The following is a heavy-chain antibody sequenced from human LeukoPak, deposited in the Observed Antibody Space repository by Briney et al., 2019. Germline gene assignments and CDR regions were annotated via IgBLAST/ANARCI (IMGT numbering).Heavy chain of an antibody. D-gene: IGHD6-19*01. V-gene: IGHV1-69*04. CDR2: IIPILGIA. CDR1: GGTFSSYA. Sequence: ASVKVSCKASGGTFSSYAISWVRQAPGQGLEWMGRIIPILGIANYAQKFQGRVTITADKSTSTAYMELSSLRSEDTAVYYCARDEGYSSGWYTPFDYWGQGTLVTVSS. J-gene: IGHJ4*02. CDR3: ARDEGYSSGWYTPFDY.